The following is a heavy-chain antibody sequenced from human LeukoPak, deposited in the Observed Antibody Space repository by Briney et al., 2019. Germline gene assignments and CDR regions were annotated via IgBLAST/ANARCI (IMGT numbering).Heavy chain of an antibody. Sequence: GGSLRLSCAASGFTFSSYSMNWVRQAPGKGLVWVSRISSDGYNTNYADSVKGRFNISRDNAKNTLYLQMNSLRVEDTAVYYCVLLSLSPGWGQGTQVTVSS. J-gene: IGHJ4*02. V-gene: IGHV3-74*01. D-gene: IGHD3-10*01. CDR1: GFTFSSYS. CDR2: ISSDGYNT. CDR3: VLLSLSPG.